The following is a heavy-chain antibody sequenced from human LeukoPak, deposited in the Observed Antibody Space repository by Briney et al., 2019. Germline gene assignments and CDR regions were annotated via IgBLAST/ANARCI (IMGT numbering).Heavy chain of an antibody. D-gene: IGHD7-27*01. Sequence: ASVKVSCKASGYTFTGYYMHWVRQAPGQGLEWMGWINPNSDGTNYAQKFQGWVTMTRDTSISTAYMELSRLRSDDTAVYYCARGPLGDAFDIWGQGTMVTVPS. CDR2: INPNSDGT. J-gene: IGHJ3*02. CDR1: GYTFTGYY. V-gene: IGHV1-2*04. CDR3: ARGPLGDAFDI.